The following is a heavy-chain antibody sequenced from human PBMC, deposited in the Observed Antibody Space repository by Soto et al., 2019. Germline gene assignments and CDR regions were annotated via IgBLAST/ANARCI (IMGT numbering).Heavy chain of an antibody. CDR2: ISGGGETT. D-gene: IGHD3-10*01. CDR3: AFNSGSGSYYFDY. CDR1: GFTFSSYA. J-gene: IGHJ4*02. Sequence: EVQLLESGGGLVQPGGSLRLSCAASGFTFSSYAMWWVRQAPGKGLECVSAISGGGETTYYADSVKGRFTISRDNSKNTLYLQMNSLRDEDKAVYYCAFNSGSGSYYFDYWGQGTLVTVSS. V-gene: IGHV3-23*01.